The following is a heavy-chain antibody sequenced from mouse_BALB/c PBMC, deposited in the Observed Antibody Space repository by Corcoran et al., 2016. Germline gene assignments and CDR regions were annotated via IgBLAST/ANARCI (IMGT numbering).Heavy chain of an antibody. D-gene: IGHD1-1*01. J-gene: IGHJ4*01. Sequence: EVQLVETGGGLVQPKGSLKLSCAASGFTFNTNAMNWVRQAPGKGLEWVARIRSKSNNYATYYADSVKDRFTISRDDSQSMLYLQMSNLKTEDTAMYYCVYYGSSMDYWGQGTSVTVSS. CDR3: VYYGSSMDY. CDR1: GFTFNTNA. V-gene: IGHV10S3*01. CDR2: IRSKSNNYAT.